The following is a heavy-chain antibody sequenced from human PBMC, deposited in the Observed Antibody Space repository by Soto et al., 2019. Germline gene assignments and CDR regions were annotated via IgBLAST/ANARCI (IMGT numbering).Heavy chain of an antibody. D-gene: IGHD3-3*01. CDR2: FDPEDGET. CDR3: AREKVRDFWSGYSPLDYGMDV. CDR1: GYTLTELS. Sequence: ASVKVSCKVSGYTLTELSMHWVRQAPGKGLEWMGGFDPEDGETIYAQKFQGRVTMTEDTSTDTAYMELSRLRSDDTAVYYCAREKVRDFWSGYSPLDYGMDVWGQGTTVTVSS. V-gene: IGHV1-24*01. J-gene: IGHJ6*02.